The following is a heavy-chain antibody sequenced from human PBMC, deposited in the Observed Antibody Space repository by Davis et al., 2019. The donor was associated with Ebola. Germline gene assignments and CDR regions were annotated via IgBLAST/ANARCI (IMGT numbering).Heavy chain of an antibody. V-gene: IGHV1-69*13. J-gene: IGHJ4*02. D-gene: IGHD3-3*01. CDR2: IIPIFGTA. CDR3: ARDGAYYDFWSGSYYFDY. CDR1: GYTFTSYG. Sequence: SVKVSCKASGYTFTSYGISWVRQAPGQGLEWMGGIIPIFGTANYAQKFQGRVTITADESTSTAYMELSSLRSEDTAVYYCARDGAYYDFWSGSYYFDYWGQGTLVTVSS.